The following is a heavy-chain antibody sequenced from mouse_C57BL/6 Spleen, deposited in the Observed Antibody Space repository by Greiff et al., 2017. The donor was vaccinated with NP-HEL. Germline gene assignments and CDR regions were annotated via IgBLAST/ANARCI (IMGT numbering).Heavy chain of an antibody. CDR1: GYTFTSYT. Sequence: QVQLQQSGAELARPGASVKMSCKASGYTFTSYTMHWVKQRPGQGLEWIGYINPSSGYTKYNQKFKDKATLTADKSSSTAYMQLSSLTSEDSAGYYCARGANIVTNYYAMDYWGQGTSVTVSS. J-gene: IGHJ4*01. V-gene: IGHV1-4*01. D-gene: IGHD2-5*01. CDR3: ARGANIVTNYYAMDY. CDR2: INPSSGYT.